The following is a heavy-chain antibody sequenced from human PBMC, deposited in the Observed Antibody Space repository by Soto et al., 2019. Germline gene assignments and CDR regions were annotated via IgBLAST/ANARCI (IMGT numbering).Heavy chain of an antibody. J-gene: IGHJ5*02. D-gene: IGHD3-3*01. Sequence: PSETLSLTCAVYGGSVIGYYWNWIRQPPGKGLEWIGEINHTGGTHYNPSLKSRVTMSVDTSKNQFSLRLSSVTAADTAIYYCATRITVFGLLIPPFDPWGQGTQVTGSS. CDR2: INHTGGT. V-gene: IGHV4-34*01. CDR3: ATRITVFGLLIPPFDP. CDR1: GGSVIGYY.